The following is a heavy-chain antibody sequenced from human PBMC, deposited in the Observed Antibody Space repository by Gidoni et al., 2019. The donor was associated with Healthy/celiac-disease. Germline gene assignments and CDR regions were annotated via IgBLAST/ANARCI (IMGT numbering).Heavy chain of an antibody. CDR1: GFTFSSYG. CDR3: AGAGVY. J-gene: IGHJ4*02. Sequence: QVQLVESGGGVVQPGRSLSLSCAASGFTFSSYGMHWVRQAPGKGLEWVAVISYDGSNKYYADSVKGRFTISRDNSKNTLYLQMNSLRAEDTAVYYCAGAGVYWGQGTLVTVSS. D-gene: IGHD6-19*01. CDR2: ISYDGSNK. V-gene: IGHV3-30*03.